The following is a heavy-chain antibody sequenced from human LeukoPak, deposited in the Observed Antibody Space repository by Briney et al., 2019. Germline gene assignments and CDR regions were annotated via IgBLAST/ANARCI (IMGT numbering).Heavy chain of an antibody. V-gene: IGHV4-38-2*02. CDR2: IYHSGST. CDR3: ARVPTLNYMDV. J-gene: IGHJ6*03. Sequence: SETLSLTCTVSGYSISRGYYWGWIRQPPGEGLEWIGSIYHSGSTYYNPSLKSRVTISLDKSKKQFSLKLSSVTAADTAVYYCARVPTLNYMDVWGKGTTVTVSS. CDR1: GYSISRGYY. D-gene: IGHD4-11*01.